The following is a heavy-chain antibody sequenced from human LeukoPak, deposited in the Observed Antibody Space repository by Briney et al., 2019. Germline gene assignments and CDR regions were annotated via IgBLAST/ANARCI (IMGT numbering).Heavy chain of an antibody. CDR2: IWYDGSNK. CDR1: GFTFSSYG. V-gene: IGHV3-33*06. J-gene: IGHJ1*01. D-gene: IGHD2-21*02. Sequence: GGSLRLSCAASGFTFSSYGMHWVRQAPGKRLEWVAVIWYDGSNKYYADSVKGRFTISRDNSKNTLYLQMNSLRAEDTAVYYCAKESRYCGGDCYDEYFQHWGQGTLVTVSS. CDR3: AKESRYCGGDCYDEYFQH.